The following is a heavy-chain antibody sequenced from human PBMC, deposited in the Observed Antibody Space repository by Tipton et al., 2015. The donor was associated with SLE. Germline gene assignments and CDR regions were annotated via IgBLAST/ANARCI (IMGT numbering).Heavy chain of an antibody. CDR3: ARAASGCSSTSCPFDY. D-gene: IGHD2-2*01. CDR1: GGSISSGGYY. J-gene: IGHJ4*02. Sequence: PSLTCTVSGGSISSGGYYWSWIRQHPGKGLEWIGYIYYSGSTYYNPSLKSRVTISVDTSKNQFSLKLSSVTAADTAVYYCARAASGCSSTSCPFDYWGQGTLVTVSS. CDR2: IYYSGST. V-gene: IGHV4-31*03.